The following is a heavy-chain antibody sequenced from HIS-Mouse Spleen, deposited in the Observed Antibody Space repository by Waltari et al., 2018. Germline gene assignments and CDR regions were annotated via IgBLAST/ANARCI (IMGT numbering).Heavy chain of an antibody. CDR2: IYYSGST. V-gene: IGHV4-31*03. J-gene: IGHJ4*02. Sequence: QVQLQESGPGLGKPSQTLSLTCPVSCGSISSGGYYWSWILPHPGKGLEWIGYIYYSGSTYYNPSLKSRVTISVDTSKNQFSLKLSSVTAADTAVYYCARATANWESGNYFDYWGQGTLVTVSS. CDR1: CGSISSGGYY. D-gene: IGHD1-1*01. CDR3: ARATANWESGNYFDY.